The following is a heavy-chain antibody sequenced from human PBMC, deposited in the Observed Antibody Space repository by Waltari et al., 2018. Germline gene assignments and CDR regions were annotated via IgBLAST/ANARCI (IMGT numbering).Heavy chain of an antibody. D-gene: IGHD5-12*01. J-gene: IGHJ6*04. CDR2: INHSGRT. CDR3: ARGSGYEPHDVDPFMDV. V-gene: IGHV4-34*01. Sequence: QVQLQQWGAGLLKPSETLSLTCAVYGGSFSGYYWSWIRQPPGKGLEWIGEINHSGRTNYNPSLKSRVTISVDTSKNQFSLKLSSVTAADTAVYYCARGSGYEPHDVDPFMDVWGKGTTVTVSS. CDR1: GGSFSGYY.